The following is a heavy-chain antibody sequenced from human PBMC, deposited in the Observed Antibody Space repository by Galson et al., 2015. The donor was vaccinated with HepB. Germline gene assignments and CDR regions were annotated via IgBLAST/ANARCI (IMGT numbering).Heavy chain of an antibody. D-gene: IGHD6-13*01. CDR1: GDSVSSNSAT. Sequence: CAIPGDSVSSNSATWNWIRQFRLRGLEWLGRTSYMSKWYSDYEVSVKSRITINPDTSKNQFSLQLNSVTPEDSAVYYCARLTGSHGYSSTWGQGTLVTVSS. CDR3: ARLTGSHGYSST. V-gene: IGHV6-1*01. J-gene: IGHJ5*02. CDR2: TSYMSKWYS.